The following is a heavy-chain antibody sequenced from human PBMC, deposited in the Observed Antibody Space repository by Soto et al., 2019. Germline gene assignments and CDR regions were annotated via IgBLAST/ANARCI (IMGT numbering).Heavy chain of an antibody. CDR2: IYYSGST. J-gene: IGHJ4*02. D-gene: IGHD6-19*01. V-gene: IGHV4-31*03. CDR3: ARVAGTEYYFDY. Sequence: LSLTCTVSGGSISSGGYYWSWIRQHPGKGLEWIGYIYYSGSTYYNPSLKSRVTISVDTSKNQFSLKLSSVTAADTAVYYCARVAGTEYYFDYWGQGTLVTVSS. CDR1: GGSISSGGYY.